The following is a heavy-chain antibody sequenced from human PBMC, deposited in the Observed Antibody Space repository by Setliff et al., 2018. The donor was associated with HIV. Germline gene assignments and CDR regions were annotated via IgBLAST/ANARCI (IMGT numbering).Heavy chain of an antibody. CDR1: GFNSSLYW. CDR2: INPDGSAK. J-gene: IGHJ4*01. D-gene: IGHD3-3*01. CDR3: AKVSGYNIWSGSYYFDS. Sequence: GGSLRLSCTASGFNSSLYWMNWVRQAPGKGLEWVATINPDGSAKGSVDSVKGRFTVSRDIAKTTVLLEMRSLRVDDTDVYFCAKVSGYNIWSGSYYFDSWGHGILVTVSS. V-gene: IGHV3-7*03.